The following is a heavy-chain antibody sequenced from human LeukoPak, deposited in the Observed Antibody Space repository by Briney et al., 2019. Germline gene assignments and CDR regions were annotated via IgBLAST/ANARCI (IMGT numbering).Heavy chain of an antibody. J-gene: IGHJ5*02. D-gene: IGHD4-11*01. CDR2: IYHSGYA. V-gene: IGHV4-38-2*01. CDR3: ARNSSLTTLKGGWFDP. Sequence: SETLSLTCAVSGYSINSGYSWTWLRQRPGKGLEWIGNIYHSGYALYNPSLKSRVTISLDASKNQFSLRLSSVTAADTAVYYCARNSSLTTLKGGWFDPWGQGTLVTVSS. CDR1: GYSINSGYS.